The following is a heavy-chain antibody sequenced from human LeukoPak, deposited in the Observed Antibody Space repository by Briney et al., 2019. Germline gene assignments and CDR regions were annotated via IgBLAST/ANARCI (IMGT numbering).Heavy chain of an antibody. Sequence: GGSLRLSCAASGFTFDFSSSWMSWVRQAPGKGLEWVGNIQPDGSEQYPVDSVKGRFTISRDNSRKLLFLQMNSLRVEDTAVYYCARDSRSGWGNWFDPWGQGTLVTVSS. CDR1: GFTFDFSSSW. CDR3: ARDSRSGWGNWFDP. CDR2: IQPDGSEQ. J-gene: IGHJ5*02. D-gene: IGHD6-19*01. V-gene: IGHV3-7*01.